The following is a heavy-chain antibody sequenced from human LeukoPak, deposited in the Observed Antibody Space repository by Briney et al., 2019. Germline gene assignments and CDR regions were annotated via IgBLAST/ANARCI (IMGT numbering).Heavy chain of an antibody. D-gene: IGHD2-15*01. CDR1: GGSISSSSYY. J-gene: IGHJ4*02. Sequence: SSETLSLTCTVSGGSISSSSYYWGWIRQPPGKGLEWIGSIYYSGSTYYNPSLKSRVTISVDTSKNQFSLKLSSVTAADTAVYYCARLIVVVRGASDYWGQGTLVTVSS. CDR2: IYYSGST. V-gene: IGHV4-39*07. CDR3: ARLIVVVRGASDY.